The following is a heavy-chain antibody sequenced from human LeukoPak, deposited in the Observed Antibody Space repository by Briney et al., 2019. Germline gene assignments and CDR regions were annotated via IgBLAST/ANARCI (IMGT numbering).Heavy chain of an antibody. J-gene: IGHJ5*02. CDR2: INHSGST. D-gene: IGHD6-13*01. CDR1: GGSFSGYY. CDR3: ARGVRGYSSSWLNL. V-gene: IGHV4-34*01. Sequence: SXTCAVYGGSFSGYYWSWVRQPPGKGLEWVGEINHSGSTNYNPSLKSRVTISVDTSKNQFSLKLSSVTAADTAVYYCARGVRGYSSSWLNLWGQGTLVTVSS.